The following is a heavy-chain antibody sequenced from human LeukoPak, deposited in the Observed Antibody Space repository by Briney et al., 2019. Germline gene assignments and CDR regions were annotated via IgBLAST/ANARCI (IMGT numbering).Heavy chain of an antibody. V-gene: IGHV3-11*06. D-gene: IGHD4-17*01. CDR2: ISSSSTYT. CDR3: AMYRNYGDRDY. Sequence: LSLTCTVSGGSISGSGYYWGWIRQAPGKGLEWVSYISSSSTYTNYADSVKGRFTISRDNAKNSLYLQMNSLRPEDTAVYYCAMYRNYGDRDYWGQGTLVTVSS. CDR1: GGSISGSGYY. J-gene: IGHJ4*02.